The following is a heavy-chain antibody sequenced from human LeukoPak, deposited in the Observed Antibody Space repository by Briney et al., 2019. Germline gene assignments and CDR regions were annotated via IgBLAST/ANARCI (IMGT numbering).Heavy chain of an antibody. J-gene: IGHJ4*02. D-gene: IGHD3-22*01. CDR1: VFTFRSYE. Sequence: PGGSLRLSCAASVFTFRSYEMNWVRRAPGKGLEWFAYIRSSGSTIYYADSVKGLFIISRDNAKTSLYLQMNSLRAEDTAVYYCARGALPRYFDRSGYFNYWGQGTLVTVSS. V-gene: IGHV3-48*03. CDR3: ARGALPRYFDRSGYFNY. CDR2: IRSSGSTI.